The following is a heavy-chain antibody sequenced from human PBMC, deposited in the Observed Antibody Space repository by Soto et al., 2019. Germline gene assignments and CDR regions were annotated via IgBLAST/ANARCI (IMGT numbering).Heavy chain of an antibody. J-gene: IGHJ6*02. Sequence: ETLSLTFAVYGGSFSGYFWNWVRQPPGKGLEWIGEINHSGSTKYNPSPKSRVTLSVDTSKNQFSLRVFSVTAADTAVYYCARDLSGYYYGMDVWGQGTTVTVS. CDR3: ARDLSGYYYGMDV. V-gene: IGHV4-34*01. CDR1: GGSFSGYF. CDR2: INHSGST.